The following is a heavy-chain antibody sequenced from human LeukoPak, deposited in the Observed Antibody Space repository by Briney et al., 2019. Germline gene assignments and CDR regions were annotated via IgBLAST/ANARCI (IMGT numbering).Heavy chain of an antibody. CDR3: ARERMGARTFDY. CDR2: VYYSGST. Sequence: SETLSRTCTVSGGSISSHYWSWIRQPPGEGLEWIGSVYYSGSTDYNPSLKSRVTMSVDTSKNQFSLKLNSVTAADTAVYFCARERMGARTFDYWGQGTLVTVSS. CDR1: GGSISSHY. D-gene: IGHD1-26*01. V-gene: IGHV4-59*11. J-gene: IGHJ4*02.